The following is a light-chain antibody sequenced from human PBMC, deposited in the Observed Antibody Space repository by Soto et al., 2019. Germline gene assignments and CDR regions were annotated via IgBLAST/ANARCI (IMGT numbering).Light chain of an antibody. CDR3: ISYTTSSTLV. Sequence: QSALTQPASVSGSPGQSITISCTGTSSDVGGYNFVSWYQQHPGKAPKLMIYEVTSRPSGVSTRVSGSKSANTASLTISGLQAEDEADYYCISYTTSSTLVFGTGTKLAVL. CDR1: SSDVGGYNF. CDR2: EVT. J-gene: IGLJ1*01. V-gene: IGLV2-14*03.